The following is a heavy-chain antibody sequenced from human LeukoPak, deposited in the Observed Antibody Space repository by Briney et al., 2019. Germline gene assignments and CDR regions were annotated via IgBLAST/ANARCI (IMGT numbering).Heavy chain of an antibody. CDR1: GYTLTELS. CDR3: ATDKYSSSWYYFDY. CDR2: FDPEDGET. D-gene: IGHD6-13*01. Sequence: ASVKVSCKVSGYTLTELSMHWVRQAPGKGLEWMGGFDPEDGETIYAQRFQGRVTMTEDTSTDTAYMELSSLRSEDTAVYYCATDKYSSSWYYFDYWGQGTLVTVSS. J-gene: IGHJ4*02. V-gene: IGHV1-24*01.